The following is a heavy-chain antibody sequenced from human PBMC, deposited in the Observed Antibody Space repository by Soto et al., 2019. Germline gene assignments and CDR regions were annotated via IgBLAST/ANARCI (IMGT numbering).Heavy chain of an antibody. J-gene: IGHJ4*02. Sequence: QITLKESGPTLVKPTQTLTLTCTFSGFSLTTTGVGVGWIRQPPGKALEWLALIYWDDDKRYSPSLKSRLTNTKDTSKNQVVLTMINVDPVDTATYYCAHESVGYPWYSFDYWGQGALVTVSS. CDR3: AHESVGYPWYSFDY. D-gene: IGHD1-26*01. V-gene: IGHV2-5*02. CDR2: IYWDDDK. CDR1: GFSLTTTGVG.